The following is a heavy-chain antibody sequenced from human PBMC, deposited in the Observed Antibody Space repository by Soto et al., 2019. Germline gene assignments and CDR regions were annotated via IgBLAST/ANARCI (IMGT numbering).Heavy chain of an antibody. D-gene: IGHD5-18*01. V-gene: IGHV4-61*08. CDR1: GGSISSGGYY. CDR2: IYYSGST. CDR3: ARPRGIQLWLPMDV. Sequence: SETLSLTCTVSGGSISSGGYYWSWIRQHPGKGLEWIGYIYYSGSTNYNPSLKSRVTISVDTSKNQFSLKLSSVTAADTAVYYCARPRGIQLWLPMDVWGQGTTVTVSS. J-gene: IGHJ6*02.